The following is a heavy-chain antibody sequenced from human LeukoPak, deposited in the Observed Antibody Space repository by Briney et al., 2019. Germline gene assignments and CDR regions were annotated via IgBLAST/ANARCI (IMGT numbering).Heavy chain of an antibody. J-gene: IGHJ6*02. D-gene: IGHD6-19*01. CDR1: GFTFSSHG. CDR3: ARDLSSGNYYYGMDV. CDR2: IWYDGSNK. V-gene: IGHV3-33*01. Sequence: GRSLRLSCAASGFTFSSHGMHWVRQAPGKGLEWVAVIWYDGSNKYYADSVKGRFTISRDNSKNTLYLQMNSLRAEDTAVYYCARDLSSGNYYYGMDVWGQGTTVTVSS.